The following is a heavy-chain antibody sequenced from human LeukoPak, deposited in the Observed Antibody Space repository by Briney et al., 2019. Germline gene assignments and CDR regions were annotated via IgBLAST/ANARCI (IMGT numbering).Heavy chain of an antibody. V-gene: IGHV3-30*02. CDR3: ARGRMVRARGHYYYYYMDV. D-gene: IGHD3-10*01. Sequence: GGSLRLSCAASGFTFSSYGMHWVRQAPGKGLEWVAFIRYDGSNKYYADSVKGRFTISRDNSKNTLYLQMKSLRAEDTAVYYCARGRMVRARGHYYYYYMDVWGKGTTVTVSS. J-gene: IGHJ6*03. CDR2: IRYDGSNK. CDR1: GFTFSSYG.